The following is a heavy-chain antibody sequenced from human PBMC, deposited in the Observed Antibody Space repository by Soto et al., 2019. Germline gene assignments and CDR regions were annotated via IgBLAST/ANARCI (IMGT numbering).Heavy chain of an antibody. CDR1: GFTFSSYG. CDR3: ARSYDSSGSFGSH. Sequence: GGSLRLSCAASGFTFSSYGMHWVRQAPGKGLEWVAVIWYDGSNKYYADSVKGRFTISRDNSKNTLYLQMNSLRAEDTAVYYCARSYDSSGSFGSHWGQGTLVTVS. CDR2: IWYDGSNK. D-gene: IGHD3-22*01. J-gene: IGHJ4*02. V-gene: IGHV3-33*01.